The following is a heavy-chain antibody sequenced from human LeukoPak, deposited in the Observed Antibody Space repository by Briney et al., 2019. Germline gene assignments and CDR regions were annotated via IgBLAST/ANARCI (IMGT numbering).Heavy chain of an antibody. CDR2: INPNSGGT. CDR3: ARDGRGRYYYDSSGYSQDY. D-gene: IGHD3-22*01. V-gene: IGHV1-2*02. CDR1: GYTFNGYY. J-gene: IGHJ4*02. Sequence: ASVKVSCKASGYTFNGYYMHWVRQAPGQGLEWMGWINPNSGGTSYAQKFQGRVTMTRDTSISTDYMELSRLRSDDTAVYYCARDGRGRYYYDSSGYSQDYWGQGTLVTVS.